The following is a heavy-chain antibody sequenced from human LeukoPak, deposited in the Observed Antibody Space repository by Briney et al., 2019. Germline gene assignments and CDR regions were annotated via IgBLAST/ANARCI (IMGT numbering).Heavy chain of an antibody. D-gene: IGHD6-13*01. CDR1: EFTFSSDE. Sequence: GGSLRLSCTASEFTFSSDEMNWVRQAPGKGLEWVSSISSSSYIYYADSVKGRFTISRDNAKNSLYLQMNSLRAEDTAVYYCARDHSSSWYSHWFDPWGQGTLVTVSS. V-gene: IGHV3-21*01. CDR2: ISSSSYI. J-gene: IGHJ5*02. CDR3: ARDHSSSWYSHWFDP.